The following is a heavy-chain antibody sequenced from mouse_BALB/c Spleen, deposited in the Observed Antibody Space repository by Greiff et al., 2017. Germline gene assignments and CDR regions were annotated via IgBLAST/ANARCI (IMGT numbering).Heavy chain of an antibody. CDR2: IRLKSNNYAT. Sequence: EVKVEESGGGLVQPGGSMKLSCVASGFTFSNYWMNWVRQSPEKGLEWVAEIRLKSNNYATHYAESVKGRFTISRDDSKSSVYLQMNNLRAEDTGMYYCTGYGNYVAWFAYWGQGTLVTVSA. V-gene: IGHV6-6*02. CDR3: TGYGNYVAWFAY. D-gene: IGHD2-1*01. CDR1: GFTFSNYW. J-gene: IGHJ3*01.